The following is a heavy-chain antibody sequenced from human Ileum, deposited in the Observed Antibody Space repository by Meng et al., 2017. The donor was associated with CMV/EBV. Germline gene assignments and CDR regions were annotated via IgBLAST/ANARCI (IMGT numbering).Heavy chain of an antibody. Sequence: GESLKISCAASGFTFSSYEMNWVRQAPGKGLEWVSYISSSGSTIYYADSVKGRFTISRDNAKNSLYLQMNSLRAEDTAVYYCARVGLPGYCSSTSCSGDAFDIWGQGTMVTVSS. J-gene: IGHJ3*02. CDR1: GFTFSSYE. D-gene: IGHD2-2*01. V-gene: IGHV3-48*03. CDR3: ARVGLPGYCSSTSCSGDAFDI. CDR2: ISSSGSTI.